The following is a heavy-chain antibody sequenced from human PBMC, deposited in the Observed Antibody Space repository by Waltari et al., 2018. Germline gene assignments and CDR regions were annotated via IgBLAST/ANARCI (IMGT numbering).Heavy chain of an antibody. CDR1: GFTFSDHY. Sequence: EVQLVESGGGLVQPGGSLRLSCAASGFTFSDHYMDWVRQAPGKGLEWVGRTRNKANSYTTEYAASVKGRFTISRDDSKNSLYLQMNSLKTEDTAGYYCAREWELLRAFDIWGQGTMVTVSS. V-gene: IGHV3-72*01. D-gene: IGHD1-26*01. CDR2: TRNKANSYTT. J-gene: IGHJ3*02. CDR3: AREWELLRAFDI.